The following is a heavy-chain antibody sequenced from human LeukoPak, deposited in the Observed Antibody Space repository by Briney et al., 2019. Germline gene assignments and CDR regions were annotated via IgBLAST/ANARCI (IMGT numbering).Heavy chain of an antibody. CDR3: AREGPEVVPAAMHYYYGMDV. J-gene: IGHJ6*04. CDR1: GGSISSGGYY. Sequence: SETLSLTCTVSGGSISSGGYYWSWIRQHPGKGLEWIGYIYYSGSTYYNPSLKSRVTISVDTSKNQFSLKLSSVTAADTAVYYCAREGPEVVPAAMHYYYGMDVWGKGTTVTDSS. V-gene: IGHV4-31*03. CDR2: IYYSGST. D-gene: IGHD2-2*01.